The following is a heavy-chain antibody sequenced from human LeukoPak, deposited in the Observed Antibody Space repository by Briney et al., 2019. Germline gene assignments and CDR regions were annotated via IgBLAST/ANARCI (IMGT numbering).Heavy chain of an antibody. J-gene: IGHJ5*02. D-gene: IGHD6-13*01. Sequence: SVKVSCKASGGTFSSYAISWARQAPGQGLEWMGGIIPIFGTANYAQKFQGRVTITADKSTSTAYMELSSLRSEDTAVYYCARDLRRIAAAGRRENWFDPWGQGTLVTVSS. CDR3: ARDLRRIAAAGRRENWFDP. V-gene: IGHV1-69*06. CDR2: IIPIFGTA. CDR1: GGTFSSYA.